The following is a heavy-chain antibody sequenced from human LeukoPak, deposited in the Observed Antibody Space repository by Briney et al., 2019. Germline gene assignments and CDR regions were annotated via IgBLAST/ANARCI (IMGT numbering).Heavy chain of an antibody. CDR1: GGSISSYY. D-gene: IGHD3-16*01. Sequence: SETLSLTCTVSGGSISSYYWSWIRQPPGKGLEWIGYIYYSGSTNYNPSLKSRVAISVDTSKNQFSLKLSSVTAADTAVYYCTRGAGWLIDYWGQGILVTVSS. J-gene: IGHJ4*02. CDR3: TRGAGWLIDY. CDR2: IYYSGST. V-gene: IGHV4-59*01.